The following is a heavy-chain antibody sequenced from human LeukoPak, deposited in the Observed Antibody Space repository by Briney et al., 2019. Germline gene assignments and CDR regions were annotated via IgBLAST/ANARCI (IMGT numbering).Heavy chain of an antibody. CDR3: ARTNVFHDAFDI. Sequence: GRSLRLSCAASGFTFSSYGMHWVRQAPGKGLEWVAVISYDGSNKYYADSVKGRFTISRDNSKNTLYLQMNSLRAEDTAVYYCARTNVFHDAFDIWGQGTMATVSS. V-gene: IGHV3-30*03. CDR1: GFTFSSYG. D-gene: IGHD3-16*01. J-gene: IGHJ3*02. CDR2: ISYDGSNK.